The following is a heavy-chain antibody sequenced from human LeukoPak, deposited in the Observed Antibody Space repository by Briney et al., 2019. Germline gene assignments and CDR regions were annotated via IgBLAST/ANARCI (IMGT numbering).Heavy chain of an antibody. Sequence: TSETLSLTCTVSGGSTSSGDYYWSWIRQPPGKGLEWIGYIYYSGSTYYNPSLKSRVTISVDTSKNQFSLKLSSVTAADTAVYYCARGDSFDYWGQGTLVTVSS. CDR2: IYYSGST. D-gene: IGHD3-22*01. CDR3: ARGDSFDY. J-gene: IGHJ4*02. CDR1: GGSTSSGDYY. V-gene: IGHV4-30-4*01.